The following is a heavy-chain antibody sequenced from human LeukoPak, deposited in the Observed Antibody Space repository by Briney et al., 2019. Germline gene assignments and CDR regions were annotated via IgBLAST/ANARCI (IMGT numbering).Heavy chain of an antibody. CDR3: ARGGYSYGNFDY. CDR2: INHSGST. D-gene: IGHD5-18*01. V-gene: IGHV4-34*01. CDR1: GGSFSGYH. J-gene: IGHJ4*02. Sequence: SETLSLTCAVYGGSFSGYHWSWIRQPPGKGLEWIGEINHSGSTNYNPSLKSRVTISVDTSKNQFSLKLSSVTAADTAVYYCARGGYSYGNFDYWGQGTLVTVSS.